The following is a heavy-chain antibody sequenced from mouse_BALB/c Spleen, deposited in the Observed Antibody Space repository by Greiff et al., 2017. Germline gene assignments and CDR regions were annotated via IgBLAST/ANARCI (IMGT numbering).Heavy chain of an antibody. D-gene: IGHD2-1*01. CDR3: ARSGKGAMDY. Sequence: EVQLQQSGAELVKPGASVKLSCTASGFNIEDTYMHWVKQRPEQGLEWIGRIDPANGNTKYDPKFQGKATITADTSSNTAYLQLSSLTSEDTAVYYCARSGKGAMDYWGQGTSVTVSS. J-gene: IGHJ4*01. CDR1: GFNIEDTY. V-gene: IGHV14-3*02. CDR2: IDPANGNT.